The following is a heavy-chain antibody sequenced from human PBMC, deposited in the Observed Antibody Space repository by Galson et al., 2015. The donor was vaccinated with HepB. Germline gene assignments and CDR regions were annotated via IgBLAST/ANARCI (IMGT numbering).Heavy chain of an antibody. D-gene: IGHD3-3*01. CDR1: GFIFGSYW. CDR2: INDDGSTT. V-gene: IGHV3-74*01. CDR3: ARGGEWY. Sequence: FLRLSCAASGFIFGSYWMSWVRQAPGKGLVWVSRINDDGSTTTYADSVKGRFTISRDNAKNTLYLQMSSLRAEDTAVYYCARGGEWYWGQGALVTVSS. J-gene: IGHJ4*02.